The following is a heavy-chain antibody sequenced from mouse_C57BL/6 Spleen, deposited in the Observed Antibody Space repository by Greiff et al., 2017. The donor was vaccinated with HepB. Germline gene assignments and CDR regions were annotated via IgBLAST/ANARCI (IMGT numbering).Heavy chain of an antibody. J-gene: IGHJ2*01. CDR2: IEPSDSET. CDR3: ASYGSSLDY. V-gene: IGHV1-52*01. CDR1: GYTFTSYW. D-gene: IGHD1-1*01. Sequence: VQLQQPGAELVRPGSSVKLSCKASGYTFTSYWMHWVKQRPIQGLEWIGNIEPSDSETHYNNKFKDKATLTVDKSSSTAYLQRSSLTSEDSAVYYCASYGSSLDYWGQVTTLTVSS.